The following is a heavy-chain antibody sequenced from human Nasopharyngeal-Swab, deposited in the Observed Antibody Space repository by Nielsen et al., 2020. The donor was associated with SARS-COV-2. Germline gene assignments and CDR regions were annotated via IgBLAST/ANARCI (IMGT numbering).Heavy chain of an antibody. J-gene: IGHJ6*02. D-gene: IGHD1-7*01. CDR2: IKQDGSEK. V-gene: IGHV3-7*01. CDR1: GFTFSSYW. CDR3: ARDGTGTLDYYYYYGMDV. Sequence: GGSLRLSCAASGFTFSSYWMSWVRQAPGKGLEWVANIKQDGSEKYYVDSVKGRFTISRDNAKNSLYLQMNSLRAEDTAVYYCARDGTGTLDYYYYYGMDVWGQGTTVTVS.